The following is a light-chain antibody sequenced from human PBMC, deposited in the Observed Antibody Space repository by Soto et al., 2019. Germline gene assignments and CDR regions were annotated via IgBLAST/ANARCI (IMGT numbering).Light chain of an antibody. CDR1: SSNIGSNY. CDR2: RNT. J-gene: IGLJ2*01. CDR3: AAWDDSLSGVL. V-gene: IGLV1-47*01. Sequence: QSVLTQPPSASGAPGQRVIISCSGSSSNIGSNYVYWYQQLPGTAPKLLIYRNTQRRSGVPDRFSGSKSGTSVSLAISGLRSEDEADYYCAAWDDSLSGVLFGGGTKLTVL.